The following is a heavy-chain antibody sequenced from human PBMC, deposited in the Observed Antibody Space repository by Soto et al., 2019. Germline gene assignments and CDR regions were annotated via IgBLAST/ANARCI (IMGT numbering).Heavy chain of an antibody. CDR3: ARAPPPQLRWDSPRWFDP. CDR1: GYSFTSYW. D-gene: IGHD4-17*01. J-gene: IGHJ5*02. Sequence: PGESLKISCKGSGYSFTSYWISWVRQMPGKGLEWMGRIDPSDSYTNYSPSFQGHVTISADKSISTAYLQWSSLKASDTAMYYCARAPPPQLRWDSPRWFDPWGQGTLVTVSS. V-gene: IGHV5-10-1*01. CDR2: IDPSDSYT.